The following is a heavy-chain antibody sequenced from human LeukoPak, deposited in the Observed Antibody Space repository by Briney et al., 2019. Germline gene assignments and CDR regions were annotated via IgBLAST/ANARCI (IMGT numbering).Heavy chain of an antibody. Sequence: SETLSLTCTVSGGSISSSSYYWGWIRQPPGKGLEWIGSIYYSGSTYYNPSLKSRVTISVDTSKNQFSLKLSSVTAADTAVYYCARHKAVAGTWGFDYYYYMDVWGKGTTVTISS. D-gene: IGHD6-19*01. CDR3: ARHKAVAGTWGFDYYYYMDV. CDR1: GGSISSSSYY. CDR2: IYYSGST. V-gene: IGHV4-39*01. J-gene: IGHJ6*03.